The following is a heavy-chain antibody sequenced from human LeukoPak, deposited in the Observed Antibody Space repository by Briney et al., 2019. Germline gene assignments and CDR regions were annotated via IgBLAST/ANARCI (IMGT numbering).Heavy chain of an antibody. CDR2: IRSNTDGGTT. CDR3: AKVATRYEVQLERPGAFDI. D-gene: IGHD1-1*01. Sequence: GGSLRLSCVASGFNFNNAWMTWVRQAPGKGLEWVGHIRSNTDGGTTDYGAPVKGRFSFSRDDSKNTVYLQMNGLRAEDTAVYYCAKVATRYEVQLERPGAFDIWGQGTMVTVSS. J-gene: IGHJ3*02. CDR1: GFNFNNAW. V-gene: IGHV3-15*01.